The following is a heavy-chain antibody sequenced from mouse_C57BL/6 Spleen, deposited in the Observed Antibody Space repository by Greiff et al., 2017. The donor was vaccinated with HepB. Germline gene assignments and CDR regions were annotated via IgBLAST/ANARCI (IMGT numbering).Heavy chain of an antibody. CDR2: IYPGDGDT. J-gene: IGHJ2*01. Sequence: VKLVESGPELVKPGASVKISCKASGYAFSSSWMNWVKQRPGKGLEWIGRIYPGDGDTNYNGKFKGKATLTAAKSSSTAYMQLSSLTSEDSAVYICARLRDLSSYEYIDYWGQGTTLTVSS. CDR1: GYAFSSSW. CDR3: ARLRDLSSYEYIDY. D-gene: IGHD1-1*01. V-gene: IGHV1-82*01.